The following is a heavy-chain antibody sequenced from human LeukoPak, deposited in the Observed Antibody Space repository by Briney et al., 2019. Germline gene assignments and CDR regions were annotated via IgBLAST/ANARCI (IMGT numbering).Heavy chain of an antibody. D-gene: IGHD2-2*01. Sequence: ASVKVSCKASGGTFSSYAISWVRQAPGQGLEWMGGIIPIFGKGNYAQKFQGRVTITADESTSTACMELSSLRSEDTAVYYCARQRGCSSTSCYLTQNWFDPWGQGTLVTVSS. V-gene: IGHV1-69*13. J-gene: IGHJ5*02. CDR2: IIPIFGKG. CDR1: GGTFSSYA. CDR3: ARQRGCSSTSCYLTQNWFDP.